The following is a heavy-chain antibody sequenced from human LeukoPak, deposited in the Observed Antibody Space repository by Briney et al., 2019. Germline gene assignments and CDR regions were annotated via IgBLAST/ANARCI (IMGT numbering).Heavy chain of an antibody. CDR3: ARGKAVAGSRDVYNYEVRILGY. Sequence: GASVKVSCKASGYTFTSYYMHWVRQAPGQGLEWMGIINPSGGSTSYAQKFQGRVTMTRNTSITTAYMELSSLRSEDTAVYYCARGKAVAGSRDVYNYEVRILGYWGQGTLVTVSS. CDR1: GYTFTSYY. CDR2: INPSGGST. D-gene: IGHD5-24*01. V-gene: IGHV1-46*01. J-gene: IGHJ4*02.